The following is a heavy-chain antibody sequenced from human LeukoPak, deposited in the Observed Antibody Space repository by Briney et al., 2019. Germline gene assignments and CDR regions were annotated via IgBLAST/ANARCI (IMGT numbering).Heavy chain of an antibody. V-gene: IGHV4-59*01. D-gene: IGHD6-6*01. CDR2: IYYSGST. CDR3: ARDPSSSSEPYYFDY. J-gene: IGHJ4*02. CDR1: GGSISSYY. Sequence: SETLSLTCTVYGGSISSYYWSWIRQPPGKGLEWIGYIYYSGSTNYNPSLKSRVTISVDTSKNQFSLKLSSVTAADTAVYYCARDPSSSSEPYYFDYWGQGTLVTVSS.